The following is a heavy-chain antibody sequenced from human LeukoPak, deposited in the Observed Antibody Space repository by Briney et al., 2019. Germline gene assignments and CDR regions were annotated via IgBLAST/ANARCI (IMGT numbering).Heavy chain of an antibody. D-gene: IGHD6-13*01. Sequence: GGSLSLSCAASGFTFSNHAMNWVRQAPGKGLEWVSYISSSSSYTNYADSVKGRFTISRDNAKNSLYLQMNSLRAEDTAVYYCARDAVSLAAAGTSDYWGQGSLVTVSS. V-gene: IGHV3-11*05. J-gene: IGHJ4*02. CDR1: GFTFSNHA. CDR2: ISSSSSYT. CDR3: ARDAVSLAAAGTSDY.